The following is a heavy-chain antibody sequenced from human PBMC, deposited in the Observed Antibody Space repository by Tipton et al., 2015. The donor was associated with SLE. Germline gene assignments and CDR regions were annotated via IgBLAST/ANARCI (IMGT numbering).Heavy chain of an antibody. CDR1: GGSISSYY. D-gene: IGHD6-19*01. CDR2: IYYSGST. CDR3: ARDSLTKIGSGPSAGWYFDL. V-gene: IGHV4-59*12. Sequence: TLSLTCTVSGGSISSYYWSWIRQHPGKGLEWIGYIYYSGSTYYNPSLKSRVTISVDTSKNQFSLKLSSVTAADTAVYYCARDSLTKIGSGPSAGWYFDLWSRGTLVTVSS. J-gene: IGHJ2*01.